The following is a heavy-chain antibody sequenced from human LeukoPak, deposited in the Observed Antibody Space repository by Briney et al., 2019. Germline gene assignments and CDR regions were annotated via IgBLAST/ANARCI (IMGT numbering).Heavy chain of an antibody. CDR2: IYYSGST. V-gene: IGHV4-39*01. CDR1: GGSISGSSYY. CDR3: ARRIGGSSNCDP. J-gene: IGHJ5*02. Sequence: PSETLSLTCTVSGGSISGSSYYWGWIRQPPGKGLEWIGSIYYSGSTYYNPSLRSRVTISVDTSKNQFSLKMNSVTAADTAVYYCARRIGGSSNCDPWGQGILVTVSP. D-gene: IGHD6-6*01.